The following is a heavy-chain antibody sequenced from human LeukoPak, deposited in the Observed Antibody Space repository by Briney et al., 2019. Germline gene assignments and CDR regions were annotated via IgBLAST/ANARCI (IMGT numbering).Heavy chain of an antibody. V-gene: IGHV4-61*02. CDR3: ARDRSVGVLPAPPSDF. Sequence: NPSQTLSLTCTVSGGSISSGTYYWRWIRQPAGKGLEWIGRISTSGSTDYNPSLKSRVTISVDMSKNQFSLTLASVTAADTAVYYCARDRSVGVLPAPPSDFWGQGTLVTVSS. D-gene: IGHD6-6*01. J-gene: IGHJ4*02. CDR2: ISTSGST. CDR1: GGSISSGTYY.